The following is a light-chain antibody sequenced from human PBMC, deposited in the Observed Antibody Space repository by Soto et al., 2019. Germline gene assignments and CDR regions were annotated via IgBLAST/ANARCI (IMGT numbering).Light chain of an antibody. V-gene: IGKV1-33*01. Sequence: DIQMSQSPSSLSASVGDRVTITCQASQDISNYLNWYQHKPGKAPKLLIFRASNLETGVPSRFSGGGSGTQFTFTISILQPEDIATYYCQQYDNLPSYTFGPGTKLEIK. J-gene: IGKJ2*01. CDR1: QDISNY. CDR3: QQYDNLPSYT. CDR2: RAS.